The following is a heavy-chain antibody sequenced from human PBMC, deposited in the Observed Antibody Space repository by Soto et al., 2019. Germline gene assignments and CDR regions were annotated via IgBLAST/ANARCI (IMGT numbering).Heavy chain of an antibody. CDR2: IKTKTYDGAT. J-gene: IGHJ4*02. CDR3: ARVYCSGGSCYHLDY. V-gene: IGHV3-15*07. Sequence: GALRLSCAASGFTFSNAWMSWVRQTPGKGLEWVGHIKTKTYDGATDYAAPVKGRFTISRDDSKNTLYLQMNSLKTEDTAVYYCARVYCSGGSCYHLDYWGQGTLVTVSS. D-gene: IGHD2-15*01. CDR1: GFTFSNAW.